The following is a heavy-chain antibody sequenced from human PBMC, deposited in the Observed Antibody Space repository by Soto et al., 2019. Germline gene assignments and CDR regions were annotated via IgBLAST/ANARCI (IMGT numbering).Heavy chain of an antibody. V-gene: IGHV4-34*01. Sequence: QVRLQQWGAGLLKPSETLPLTCAVYGGSFSDYYWSWIHQPPGKGLEWIGEINHSGSTNYNPSLKSRVTISVDTSKNQFSLKLNSVTAADTAVYYCAREVPSRYFDLWGRGTPVTVSS. D-gene: IGHD3-10*01. CDR1: GGSFSDYY. J-gene: IGHJ2*01. CDR3: AREVPSRYFDL. CDR2: INHSGST.